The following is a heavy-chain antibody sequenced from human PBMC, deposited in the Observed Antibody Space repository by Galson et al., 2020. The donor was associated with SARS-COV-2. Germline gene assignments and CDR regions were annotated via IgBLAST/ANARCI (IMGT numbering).Heavy chain of an antibody. Sequence: SETLSLTCSVSGGPISSYYWTWIRQPPGKGLEWIGHVSYGESTTNYNPSLGSRVTIAVDTSRIQFSLKLTSVTTADTAVYYCAIEGEFSGWFESWGQGTRVTVSS. CDR1: GGPISSYY. CDR2: VSYGEST. CDR3: AIEGEFSGWFES. V-gene: IGHV4-59*01. J-gene: IGHJ5*01. D-gene: IGHD6-19*01.